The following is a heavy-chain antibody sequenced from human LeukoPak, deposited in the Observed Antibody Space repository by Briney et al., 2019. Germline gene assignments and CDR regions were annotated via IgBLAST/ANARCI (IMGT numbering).Heavy chain of an antibody. CDR2: ISSSSNSI. CDR1: GFTFSSYS. J-gene: IGHJ4*02. D-gene: IGHD1-26*01. Sequence: GGSLRLSCAASGFTFSSYSMNWVRQPPGKGLEWVSSISSSSNSIYYADSVKGRFTISRDNAKNSLYLQMNSLRAEDTAVFYCASLLSNPDYWGQGTLVTVSS. V-gene: IGHV3-21*01. CDR3: ASLLSNPDY.